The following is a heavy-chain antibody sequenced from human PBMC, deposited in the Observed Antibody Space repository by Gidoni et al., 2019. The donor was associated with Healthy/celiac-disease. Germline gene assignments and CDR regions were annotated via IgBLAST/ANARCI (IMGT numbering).Heavy chain of an antibody. V-gene: IGHV3-23*01. CDR2: INGSGGST. CDR1: GFPFSTYA. Sequence: EVQLLESGGGLVQPGGSLRLSRAASGFPFSTYAMSWVRQAPGKGLEWVSAINGSGGSTYYADSVKGRFTISRDNSKNTLYLQMNSLRAEDTAVYYCASSSLGYCSGGSCYERYYYYYYYMDVWGKGTTVTVSS. D-gene: IGHD2-15*01. CDR3: ASSSLGYCSGGSCYERYYYYYYYMDV. J-gene: IGHJ6*03.